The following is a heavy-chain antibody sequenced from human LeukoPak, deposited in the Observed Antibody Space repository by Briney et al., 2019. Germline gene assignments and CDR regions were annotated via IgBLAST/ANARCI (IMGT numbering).Heavy chain of an antibody. CDR1: GYTFTGYY. J-gene: IGHJ5*02. CDR2: INPNSGGT. CDR3: ARSEGFSFRGVIIANWFDP. D-gene: IGHD3-10*01. V-gene: IGHV1-2*02. Sequence: ASVKVSCKASGYTFTGYYMHLLRQAPGQGLEWMDWINPNSGGTNYAQKFQGRVTMTRDTSISTAYMELSRLRSDDTAVYYCARSEGFSFRGVIIANWFDPWGQGTLVTVSS.